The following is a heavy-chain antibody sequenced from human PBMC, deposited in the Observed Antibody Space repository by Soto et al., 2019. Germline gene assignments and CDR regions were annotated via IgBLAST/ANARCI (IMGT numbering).Heavy chain of an antibody. J-gene: IGHJ5*02. V-gene: IGHV4-39*01. CDR2: IYYSGST. Sequence: SETLSLTCTVSGGSIGSSSYYWGWIRQPPGKGLEWIGSIYYSGSTYYNPSLKSRVTVSVDTSKNQFSLKLSSVTAADTAVYYCARHPSDFWFDPWGQGTLVPVSS. D-gene: IGHD2-21*02. CDR1: GGSIGSSSYY. CDR3: ARHPSDFWFDP.